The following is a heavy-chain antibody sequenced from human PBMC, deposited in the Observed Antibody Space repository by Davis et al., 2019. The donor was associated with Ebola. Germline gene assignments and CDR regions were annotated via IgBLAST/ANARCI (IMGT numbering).Heavy chain of an antibody. CDR2: IKQDGSEK. CDR3: ARDKTVTTGGGYYYYGMDV. J-gene: IGHJ6*02. D-gene: IGHD4-17*01. Sequence: GESLKISCAASGFSYGDYWMSWVRQAPGKGLEWVANIKQDGSEKYYVDSVKGRFTISRDNAKNSLYLQMNSLRDEDTAVYYCARDKTVTTGGGYYYYGMDVWGQGTTVTVSS. CDR1: GFSYGDYW. V-gene: IGHV3-7*01.